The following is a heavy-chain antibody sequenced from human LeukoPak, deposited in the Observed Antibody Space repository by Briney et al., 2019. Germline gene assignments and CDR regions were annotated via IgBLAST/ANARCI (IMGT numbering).Heavy chain of an antibody. D-gene: IGHD6-13*01. J-gene: IGHJ5*02. CDR1: AFSISSSSYY. CDR2: IYYSGST. V-gene: IGHV4-39*01. CDR3: ARGIIAAAGTYNWFDP. Sequence: SETLSLTCTVSAFSISSSSYYWGWIRQPPGKRLEWIGSIYYSGSTYYNPSLNSRVTISFDTSKNKFSLNLSSVTAADTAVYYCARGIIAAAGTYNWFDPWGQGTLVTVSS.